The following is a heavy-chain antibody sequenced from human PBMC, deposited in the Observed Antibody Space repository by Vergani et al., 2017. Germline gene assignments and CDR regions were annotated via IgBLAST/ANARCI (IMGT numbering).Heavy chain of an antibody. CDR2: ISSSGSTI. J-gene: IGHJ3*02. CDR3: ARIDPIDIVVVVAGPHDAFDI. V-gene: IGHV3-11*01. CDR1: GFTFSDYY. D-gene: IGHD2-15*01. Sequence: QVQLVESGGGLVKPGGSLRLSCAASGFTFSDYYMSWIRPAPGKGLEWVSYISSSGSTIYYAESVKGRFTISRDNAKNSLYLQMNSRRAEDTAVYYCARIDPIDIVVVVAGPHDAFDIWGQGTMVTVSS.